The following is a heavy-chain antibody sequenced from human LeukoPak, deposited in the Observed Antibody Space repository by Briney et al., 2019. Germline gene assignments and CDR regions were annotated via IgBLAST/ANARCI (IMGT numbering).Heavy chain of an antibody. D-gene: IGHD2-15*01. CDR3: ARDGGYCSGSSCFGDAFDV. V-gene: IGHV3-7*01. CDR1: GFTFSNYW. J-gene: IGHJ3*01. CDR2: IKKDGSEK. Sequence: GGSLRLSCAASGFTFSNYWMSWVRQAPGKGLEWVANIKKDGSEKDYVDSVKGRFTISRDNAKNSLYLHMNSLRAEDTAVDYCARDGGYCSGSSCFGDAFDVWGQGTRVTVSS.